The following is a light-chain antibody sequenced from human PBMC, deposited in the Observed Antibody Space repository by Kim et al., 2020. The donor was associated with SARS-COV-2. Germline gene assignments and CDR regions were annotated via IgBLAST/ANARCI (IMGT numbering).Light chain of an antibody. CDR3: QQYSPSPPWT. CDR2: TAS. CDR1: QSVSSSY. J-gene: IGKJ1*01. Sequence: PGERATLSCRASQSVSSSYLAWYQQKPGQAPRLLIYTASTRATGIPDRFSGRGSGTDFTLTISRLEPEDFAVYYCQQYSPSPPWTFGQGTKVDIK. V-gene: IGKV3-20*01.